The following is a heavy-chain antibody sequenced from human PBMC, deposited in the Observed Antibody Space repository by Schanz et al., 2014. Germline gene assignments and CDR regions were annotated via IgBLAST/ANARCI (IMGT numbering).Heavy chain of an antibody. CDR2: IIPILGIA. CDR1: GGTFSTYT. J-gene: IGHJ4*02. CDR3: ASAGAGYSSSWDFDY. Sequence: QVQLVQSGAEVKKPGASVKVSCKASGGTFSTYTISWVRQAPGQGLEWMGRIIPILGIANYAQKFQGRVTITADKSTFTAYMDVSSLRSEDTAVYYCASAGAGYSSSWDFDYWGLGTLVTVSS. D-gene: IGHD6-13*01. V-gene: IGHV1-69*02.